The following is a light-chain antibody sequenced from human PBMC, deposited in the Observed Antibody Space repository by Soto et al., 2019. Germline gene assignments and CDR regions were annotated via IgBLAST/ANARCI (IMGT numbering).Light chain of an antibody. CDR2: DAS. V-gene: IGKV1-5*01. J-gene: IGKJ1*01. CDR3: QQYDSNSQT. CDR1: QSISNW. Sequence: DIHRTHSPSTLSASVLYRFTITFRASQSISNWLAWYQQRPGKAPKLLLYDASILASGVPSRFSGSGSGREFTLTISSLQPDDFAIYYCQQYDSNSQTFGLGTKVDIK.